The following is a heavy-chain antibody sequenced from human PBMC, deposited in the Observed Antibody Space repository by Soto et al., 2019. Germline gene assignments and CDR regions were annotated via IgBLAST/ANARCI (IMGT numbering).Heavy chain of an antibody. D-gene: IGHD3-3*01. Sequence: QVQLVQSGAEVKKPGASVKVSCKASGYTFTSYDINWVRQATGQGLEWMGWMNPNSGNTGYAQKFQGRVTMTRNTSISTAYMELSSLRSEDTAVYYCARAYYDFWSGYYTGPVYWYFDLWGRGTLVTVSS. V-gene: IGHV1-8*01. CDR1: GYTFTSYD. J-gene: IGHJ2*01. CDR3: ARAYYDFWSGYYTGPVYWYFDL. CDR2: MNPNSGNT.